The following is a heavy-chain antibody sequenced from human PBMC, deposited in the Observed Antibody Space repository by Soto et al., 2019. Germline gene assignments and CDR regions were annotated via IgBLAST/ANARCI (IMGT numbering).Heavy chain of an antibody. CDR2: ISSSSSTI. V-gene: IGHV3-48*01. Sequence: GESLKISCAASGFTFSSYSMNWVRQAPGKGLEWVSYISSSSSTIYYADSVKGRFTISRDNAKNSLYLQMNSLRAEDTAVYYCARVSSLGGWFAFDIWGQGTMVTVSS. J-gene: IGHJ3*02. CDR3: ARVSSLGGWFAFDI. CDR1: GFTFSSYS. D-gene: IGHD6-19*01.